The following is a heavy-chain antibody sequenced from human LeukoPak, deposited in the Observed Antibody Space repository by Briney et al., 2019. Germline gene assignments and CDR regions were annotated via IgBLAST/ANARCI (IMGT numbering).Heavy chain of an antibody. J-gene: IGHJ4*02. V-gene: IGHV4-31*03. CDR2: IYYSGSA. Sequence: SETLSLTCTVSGGSISSGGYYWSWIRQHPGKGLEWIGYIYYSGSAYYNPSLKSRVTISVDTSKNQFSLKLSSVTAADTAVYYCARGSVGAPNDYWGQGTLVTVSS. D-gene: IGHD1-26*01. CDR1: GGSISSGGYY. CDR3: ARGSVGAPNDY.